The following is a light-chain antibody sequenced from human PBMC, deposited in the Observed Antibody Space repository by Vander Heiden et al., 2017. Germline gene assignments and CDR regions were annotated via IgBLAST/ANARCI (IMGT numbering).Light chain of an antibody. CDR1: SSDVGGYNY. V-gene: IGLV2-14*01. Sequence: HSALPQPASVSGSPRQSITISCTGTSSDVGGYNYVSWYQQHPGKAPKLMIYDVSNRPSGVSNRFSGSKSGNTASLTISGLQAEDEADYYCSSYTSSSTLGVVFGGGTKLT. CDR2: DVS. J-gene: IGLJ2*01. CDR3: SSYTSSSTLGVV.